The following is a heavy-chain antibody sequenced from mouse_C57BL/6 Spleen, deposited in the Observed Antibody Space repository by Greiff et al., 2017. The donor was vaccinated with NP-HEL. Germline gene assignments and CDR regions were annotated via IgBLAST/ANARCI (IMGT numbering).Heavy chain of an antibody. CDR3: TTSADYYGSSLWYFDV. J-gene: IGHJ1*03. V-gene: IGHV14-4*01. D-gene: IGHD1-1*01. CDR1: GFNIKDDY. CDR2: IDPENGDT. Sequence: VQLQQSGAELVRPGASVKLSCTASGFNIKDDYMHWVKQRPEQGLEWIGWIDPENGDTEYASKFQGKATITADTSSNTAYLQLSSLTSEDTAVYYCTTSADYYGSSLWYFDVWGTGTTVTVSS.